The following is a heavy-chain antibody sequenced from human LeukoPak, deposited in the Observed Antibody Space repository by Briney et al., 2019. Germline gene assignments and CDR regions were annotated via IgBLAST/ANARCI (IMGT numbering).Heavy chain of an antibody. CDR3: ARAVYTSSWSFFDY. Sequence: SETLSLTCTVSGGSISSYYWSWIRQPPGKGLEWIGYIYYSGSTNYNPSLKSRVTISVDTSKNQLSLKLSSVTAADTAVYYCARAVYTSSWSFFDYWGQGTLVTVSS. CDR1: GGSISSYY. D-gene: IGHD6-13*01. CDR2: IYYSGST. V-gene: IGHV4-59*01. J-gene: IGHJ4*02.